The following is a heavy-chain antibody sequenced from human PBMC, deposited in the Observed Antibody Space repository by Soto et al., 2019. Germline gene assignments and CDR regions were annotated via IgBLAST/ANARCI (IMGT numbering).Heavy chain of an antibody. J-gene: IGHJ4*02. CDR1: GYTLTNYA. CDR3: TRDLNGGNPFDY. V-gene: IGHV1-3*01. D-gene: IGHD3-16*01. Sequence: QVQLVQSGADLKKPGASVRVSCKPSGYTLTNYAIHWVRQAAGQRLEWLGWIDPGSGNASYSQNFQGRISLSRDRSASTFYMDLSSLTSEDTAVYFCTRDLNGGNPFDYWGQGTQVTVSS. CDR2: IDPGSGNA.